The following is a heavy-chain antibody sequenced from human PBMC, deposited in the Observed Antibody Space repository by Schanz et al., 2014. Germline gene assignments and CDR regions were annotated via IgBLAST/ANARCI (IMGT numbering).Heavy chain of an antibody. CDR2: IYYNGTNK. J-gene: IGHJ6*02. V-gene: IGHV3-30*18. CDR3: AKEVNRRGGQTNFYYYYGMDV. Sequence: QVQLVESGGGVVQPGGSLRLSCAASGFTFNSYAFHWVRQAPGKGLEWVALIYYNGTNKYYADSVKGRFTISRDNSQNTLYLQMNTLRTEDTAVYYCAKEVNRRGGQTNFYYYYGMDVWGQGTTVTVSS. CDR1: GFTFNSYA. D-gene: IGHD2-21*01.